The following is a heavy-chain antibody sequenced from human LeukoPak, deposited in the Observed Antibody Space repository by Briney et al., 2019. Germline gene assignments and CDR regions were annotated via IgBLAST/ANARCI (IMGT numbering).Heavy chain of an antibody. V-gene: IGHV5-51*01. CDR1: GYSFTSYW. Sequence: SGESLKISCKGSGYSFTSYWIGWVRQMPGKGLEWMGVIFPSDTDTRYSPSFEGQVTISADTSITTAYLQWSRRTSSTASMFYCPIVGGRYRDAFDIWGQGTMVTVSS. CDR3: PIVGGRYRDAFDI. CDR2: IFPSDTDT. J-gene: IGHJ3*02. D-gene: IGHD1-26*01.